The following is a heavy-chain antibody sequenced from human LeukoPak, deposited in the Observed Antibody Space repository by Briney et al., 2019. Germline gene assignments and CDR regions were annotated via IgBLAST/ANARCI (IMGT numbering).Heavy chain of an antibody. CDR3: ARSRPLDPFDI. Sequence: PSETLSLTCTVSGGSISNHYWSWIRQPPGKELEWIGYIYYSGTTNYNPSLKSRVSISVDTSKNQFSLKVSSVTAADTAVYYCARSRPLDPFDIWGQGTMVTVSS. CDR1: GGSISNHY. V-gene: IGHV4-59*11. J-gene: IGHJ3*02. CDR2: IYYSGTT.